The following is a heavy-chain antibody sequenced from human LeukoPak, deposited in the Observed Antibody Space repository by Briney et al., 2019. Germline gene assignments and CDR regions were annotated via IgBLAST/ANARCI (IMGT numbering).Heavy chain of an antibody. CDR3: ATYRQGLLPFES. J-gene: IGHJ4*02. D-gene: IGHD3/OR15-3a*01. Sequence: GGSLRLSCAASGFTFSTFAMIWVRQPPGKGLEWVSSIFPSGGEIHYADSVRGRFTISRDNSKSTLSLQMNSLRAEDTAIYYCATYRQGLLPFESWGQGTMVTVSS. CDR1: GFTFSTFA. CDR2: IFPSGGEI. V-gene: IGHV3-23*01.